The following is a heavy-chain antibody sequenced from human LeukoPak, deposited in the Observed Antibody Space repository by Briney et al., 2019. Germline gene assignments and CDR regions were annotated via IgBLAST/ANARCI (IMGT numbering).Heavy chain of an antibody. V-gene: IGHV1-46*03. CDR3: ASARGLRFLEWALGY. D-gene: IGHD3-3*01. CDR2: INPSGGST. CDR1: GYTFTSYY. Sequence: ASVKVSCXASGYTFTSYYMHWVRQARGRGLEWMGIINPSGGSTSYAQKFQGRVTMTRDTSTSTVYMELSSLRSEDTAVYYCASARGLRFLEWALGYWGQGTLVTVSS. J-gene: IGHJ4*02.